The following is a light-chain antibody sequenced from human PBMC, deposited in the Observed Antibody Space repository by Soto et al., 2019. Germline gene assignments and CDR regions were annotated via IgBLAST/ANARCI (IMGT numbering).Light chain of an antibody. J-gene: IGLJ2*01. CDR1: SSDIGGYNY. CDR3: SSYTSSSTVI. V-gene: IGLV2-14*01. Sequence: QSALTQPASVSGSPGQSITISCTGTSSDIGGYNYISWYQQLPGKAPKFIIYHVRNRPSGVSNRFSGSRSGNTASLTISGLQAEDEADYYCSSYTSSSTVIFGGGTKLTVL. CDR2: HVR.